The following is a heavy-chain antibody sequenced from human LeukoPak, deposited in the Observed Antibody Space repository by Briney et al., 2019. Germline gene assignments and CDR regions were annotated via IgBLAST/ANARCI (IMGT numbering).Heavy chain of an antibody. Sequence: SETLSLTCTVSGGSISSYYWSWIRQPPGKGLEWIGYIYYSGSTNYNPSLKSRVTISVDTSKNQFSLKLSSVTAADTAVYYCAKDPSGSGSYYNGGIDYWGQGTLVTVSS. CDR1: GGSISSYY. V-gene: IGHV4-59*01. CDR2: IYYSGST. D-gene: IGHD3-10*01. J-gene: IGHJ4*02. CDR3: AKDPSGSGSYYNGGIDY.